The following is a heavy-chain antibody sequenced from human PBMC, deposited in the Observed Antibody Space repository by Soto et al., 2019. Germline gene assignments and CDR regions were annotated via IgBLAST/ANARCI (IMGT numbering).Heavy chain of an antibody. Sequence: ASVQVSCKASGYTFSGFYMHWVRQAPGQGLEWIGCINPNSGGTKSAEKFQGSVTMTRDTSISTAYMELSRLTSDDTAVYYCASAAVTGTAGLDFWGQGTQVTVSS. CDR2: INPNSGGT. CDR3: ASAAVTGTAGLDF. J-gene: IGHJ4*02. D-gene: IGHD6-19*01. V-gene: IGHV1-2*02. CDR1: GYTFSGFY.